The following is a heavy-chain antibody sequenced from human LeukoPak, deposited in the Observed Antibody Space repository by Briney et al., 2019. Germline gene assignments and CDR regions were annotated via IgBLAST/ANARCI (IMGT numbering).Heavy chain of an antibody. CDR3: ARDPAGSGHYADY. CDR2: IRYDGSSK. D-gene: IGHD3-10*01. J-gene: IGHJ4*02. CDR1: GFTFSNYA. Sequence: GGSLRLSCAASGFTFSNYAMHWVRQAPGNGLEWLAYIRYDGSSKYYADFVKGRFTISRDYSKNTLYLHMNSLRAEDTAVYYCARDPAGSGHYADYWGQGTLVTVSS. V-gene: IGHV3-30*02.